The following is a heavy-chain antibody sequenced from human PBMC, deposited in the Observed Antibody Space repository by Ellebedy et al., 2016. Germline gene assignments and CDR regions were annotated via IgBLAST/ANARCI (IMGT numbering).Heavy chain of an antibody. V-gene: IGHV3-21*01. Sequence: GESLKISCAASGFTFSSYSMNWVRQAPGKGLEWVSSISSSSSYIYYADSVKGRFTISRDNAKNSLYLQMNSLRAEDTAVYYCARDMLTMVRGLGYWGQGTLVTVSS. CDR1: GFTFSSYS. CDR2: ISSSSSYI. J-gene: IGHJ4*02. D-gene: IGHD3-10*01. CDR3: ARDMLTMVRGLGY.